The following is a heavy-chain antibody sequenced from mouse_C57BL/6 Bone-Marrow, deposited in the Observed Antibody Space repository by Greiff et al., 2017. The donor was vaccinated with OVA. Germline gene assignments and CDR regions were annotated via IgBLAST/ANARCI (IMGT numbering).Heavy chain of an antibody. Sequence: EVKLMESGPELVKPGASVKISCKASGYSFTDYNMNWVKQSNGKSLEWIGVINPNYGTTSYNQKFKGKATLTVDQSSSTAYMQLNSLTSEDSAVYYCAIQLRLRGLFAYWGQGTLVTVSA. D-gene: IGHD3-2*02. CDR2: INPNYGTT. J-gene: IGHJ3*01. CDR1: GYSFTDYN. V-gene: IGHV1-39*01. CDR3: AIQLRLRGLFAY.